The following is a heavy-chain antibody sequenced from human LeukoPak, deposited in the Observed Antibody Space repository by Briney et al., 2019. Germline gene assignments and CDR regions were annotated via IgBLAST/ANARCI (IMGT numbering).Heavy chain of an antibody. V-gene: IGHV4-59*11. J-gene: IGHJ4*02. CDR2: IYYSGSS. D-gene: IGHD2-21*02. CDR3: ARCYCSGDCQGFDY. CDR1: GGSIRSHY. Sequence: SETLSLTCTVSGGSIRSHYWSWIRQPPGKGLEWIGYIYYSGSSNYNPSLKSRVTMSVDTSKNQFSLKLTSVTAADTAVYYCARCYCSGDCQGFDYWGQGTLVTVSS.